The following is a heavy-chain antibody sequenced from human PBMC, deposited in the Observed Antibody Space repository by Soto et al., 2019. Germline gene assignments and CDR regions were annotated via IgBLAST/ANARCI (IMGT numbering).Heavy chain of an antibody. CDR1: GGSISSGGYS. J-gene: IGHJ4*02. CDR2: IYHSGST. D-gene: IGHD1-26*01. CDR3: ARGWGSGSYYFDD. V-gene: IGHV4-30-2*01. Sequence: PSETLSLTCAVSGGSISSGGYSWSWIRQPPGKGLEWIGYIYHSGSTYYNPSLKSRVTISVDRSKNQFSLKLSSVTAADTAVYYCARGWGSGSYYFDDWGQGTLVTVAS.